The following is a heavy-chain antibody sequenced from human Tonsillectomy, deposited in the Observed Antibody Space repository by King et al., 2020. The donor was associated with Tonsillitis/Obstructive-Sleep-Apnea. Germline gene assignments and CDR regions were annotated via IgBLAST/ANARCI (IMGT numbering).Heavy chain of an antibody. Sequence: VQLVESGAEVKKPGASVKVSCKASGYTFTGYYMHWVRQAPGQGLEWMGWINPNSGGTNYAQTFQGRVTMTRDTSISTAYMELSRLRSDDTAVYYCATLAVAAAPSTPRPREYYYVIDVWGQGTTVTVSS. CDR3: ATLAVAAAPSTPRPREYYYVIDV. J-gene: IGHJ6*02. V-gene: IGHV1-2*02. CDR1: GYTFTGYY. D-gene: IGHD6-13*01. CDR2: INPNSGGT.